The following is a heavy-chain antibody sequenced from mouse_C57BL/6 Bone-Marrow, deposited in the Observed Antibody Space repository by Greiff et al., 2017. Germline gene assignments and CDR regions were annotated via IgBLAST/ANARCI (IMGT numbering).Heavy chain of an antibody. CDR2: ISYDGSN. Sequence: DVKLQESGPGLVKPSQSLSLPCSVTGYSITSGYYWNWIRQFPGNKLEWMGYISYDGSNKYNPSLKNRIAITRDTSKNQFFLKLNSVTTEYTATYYCARAGLGPAWFAYWGQGTLVTVSA. CDR1: GYSITSGYY. V-gene: IGHV3-6*01. J-gene: IGHJ3*01. D-gene: IGHD4-1*01. CDR3: ARAGLGPAWFAY.